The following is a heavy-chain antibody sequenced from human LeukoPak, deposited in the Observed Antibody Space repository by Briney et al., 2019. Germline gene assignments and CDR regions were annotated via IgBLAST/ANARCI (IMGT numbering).Heavy chain of an antibody. D-gene: IGHD5-12*01. CDR3: ARVEESGYVDY. CDR1: GGSIISTDSY. V-gene: IGHV4-30-4*01. CDR2: IYYSGSG. J-gene: IGHJ4*02. Sequence: PQTLSLTCTVSGGSIISTDSYWSWIRQPPGKGLEWIGYIYYSGSGYNNPSLTSRVTISLDTSKNQFSLKLSSVTAADTAVYFCARVEESGYVDYWGQGTLVSVSS.